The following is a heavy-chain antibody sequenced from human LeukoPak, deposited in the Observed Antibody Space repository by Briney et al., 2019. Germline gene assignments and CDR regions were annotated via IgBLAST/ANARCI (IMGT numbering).Heavy chain of an antibody. Sequence: SETLSLTCAVYGGSFSGYYWSWVRQPPGKGLEWIGEINHSGSTKYNPSLKSRVTISVDTSKNQFSLKLSSVTAADTAVYYCAREVMIVVDAFDIWGQGTMVTVSS. CDR3: AREVMIVVDAFDI. CDR1: GGSFSGYY. CDR2: INHSGST. D-gene: IGHD3-22*01. V-gene: IGHV4-34*01. J-gene: IGHJ3*02.